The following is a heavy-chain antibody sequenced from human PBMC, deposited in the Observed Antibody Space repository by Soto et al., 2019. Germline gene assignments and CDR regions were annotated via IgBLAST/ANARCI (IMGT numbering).Heavy chain of an antibody. D-gene: IGHD4-17*01. CDR2: MSYDGSNE. Sequence: QVQLVESGGGVVQPGRSLRLSCAASGFTFSSNAMHWVRQAPGKGLEWVAVMSYDGSNEYYADSVKGRFTISRANSKNTLYLQRNSLRAEDTAVYYCARDSILSGTTRPPPLDYWGQGTLVTVSS. V-gene: IGHV3-30-3*01. J-gene: IGHJ4*02. CDR1: GFTFSSNA. CDR3: ARDSILSGTTRPPPLDY.